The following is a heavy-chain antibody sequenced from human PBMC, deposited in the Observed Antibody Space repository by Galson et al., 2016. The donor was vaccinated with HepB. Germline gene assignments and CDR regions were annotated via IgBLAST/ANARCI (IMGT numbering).Heavy chain of an antibody. J-gene: IGHJ4*02. CDR3: AKALGIAASSGIFDY. D-gene: IGHD6-25*01. CDR1: ELSFRSYA. V-gene: IGHV3-23*01. Sequence: SLRLSCAASELSFRSYAMSWVRQAPGKGLEWVSTISNSGGGTYYADSVKGRFTISRDNSKNTLYLQMNNLRAEDTAVYYCAKALGIAASSGIFDYWGQGTQVTVSS. CDR2: ISNSGGGT.